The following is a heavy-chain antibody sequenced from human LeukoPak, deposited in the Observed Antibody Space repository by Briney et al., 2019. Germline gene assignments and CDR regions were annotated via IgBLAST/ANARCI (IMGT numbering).Heavy chain of an antibody. Sequence: PGGSLRLSCTVSGFTVSTNSMSWVRQAPGKGLEWVSFIYSDNTHYSDSVKGRFTISRDNSKNTLYLQMNSLRAEDTAVYYCARRVGAYSHPYDYWGQGTLVTVSS. CDR2: IYSDNT. D-gene: IGHD4/OR15-4a*01. CDR1: GFTVSTNS. V-gene: IGHV3-53*01. CDR3: ARRVGAYSHPYDY. J-gene: IGHJ4*02.